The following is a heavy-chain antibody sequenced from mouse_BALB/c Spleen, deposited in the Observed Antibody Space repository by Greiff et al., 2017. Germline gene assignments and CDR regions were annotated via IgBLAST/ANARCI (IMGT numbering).Heavy chain of an antibody. J-gene: IGHJ1*01. V-gene: IGHV1-4*02. Sequence: VKLMESAAELARPGASVKMSCKASGYTFTSYTMHWVKQRPGQGLEWIGYINPSSGYTEYNQKFKDKTTLTADKSSSTAYMQLSSLTSEDSAVYYCARSELGRYFDVWGAGTTVTVSS. CDR3: ARSELGRYFDV. CDR2: INPSSGYT. D-gene: IGHD4-1*01. CDR1: GYTFTSYT.